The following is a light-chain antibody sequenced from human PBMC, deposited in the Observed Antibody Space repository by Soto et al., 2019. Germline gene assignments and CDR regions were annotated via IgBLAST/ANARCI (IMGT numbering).Light chain of an antibody. CDR2: LNNDGSH. Sequence: QLVLTQSPSASASLGASVKLTCTLSSGHSSYAIAWHQQQPEKGPRYLMKLNNDGSHSKGDGIPDRFSGSSSGTERYLTISSLQSEDEADYYCQTWGTGIQGVFGGGTKLTVL. CDR3: QTWGTGIQGV. J-gene: IGLJ2*01. V-gene: IGLV4-69*01. CDR1: SGHSSYA.